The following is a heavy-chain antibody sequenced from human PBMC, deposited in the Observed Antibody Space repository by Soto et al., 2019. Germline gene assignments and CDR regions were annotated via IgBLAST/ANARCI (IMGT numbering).Heavy chain of an antibody. CDR2: IYHGGTT. CDR1: GYSLGSGSY. Sequence: SETLSLTCAVSGYSLGSGSYWGWIRQPPGKGPEWIASIYHGGTTFYNPSLKSRVTISVDTSKNHYSLKLKSVTAADTAVYYCARVHVMVVAGSTFDYWGPGTLVTVS. CDR3: ARVHVMVVAGSTFDY. V-gene: IGHV4-38-2*01. D-gene: IGHD6-19*01. J-gene: IGHJ4*01.